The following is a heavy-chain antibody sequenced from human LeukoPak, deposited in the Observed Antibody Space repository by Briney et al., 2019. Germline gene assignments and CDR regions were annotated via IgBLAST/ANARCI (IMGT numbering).Heavy chain of an antibody. J-gene: IGHJ3*02. V-gene: IGHV3-48*03. CDR1: GFTFSNYE. Sequence: PGGSESLSCAASGFTFSNYEMNWVRQAPGKGLEWVSYISGSGTPIYYADSVKGRFTISRDNAKNSLFLQMNSLRAEDTAVYYRARDSTLGESAFDIWGLGQLVTVSS. CDR3: ARDSTLGESAFDI. CDR2: ISGSGTPI. D-gene: IGHD3-16*01.